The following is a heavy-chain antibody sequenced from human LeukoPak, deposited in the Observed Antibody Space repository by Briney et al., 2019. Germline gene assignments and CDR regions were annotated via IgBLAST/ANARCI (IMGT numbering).Heavy chain of an antibody. Sequence: PGGSLRLSCAASGFTFSSYAMSWVRQAPGKGLEWVSAISGSGGSTYYADSVKGRFTISRDNSKNPLYLQMNSLRAEDTAVYYCAKSVTTAAYYYYYGMDVWGQGTTVTVSS. D-gene: IGHD4-17*01. J-gene: IGHJ6*02. CDR2: ISGSGGST. V-gene: IGHV3-23*01. CDR3: AKSVTTAAYYYYYGMDV. CDR1: GFTFSSYA.